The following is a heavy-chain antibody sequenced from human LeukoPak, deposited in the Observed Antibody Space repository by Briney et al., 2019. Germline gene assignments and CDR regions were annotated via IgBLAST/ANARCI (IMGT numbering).Heavy chain of an antibody. Sequence: SETLSLTCTVSGGSISSSSYYWGWIRPPPGKGLEWIGSIYYSGSTYYNPSLKSRVTISVDTSKNQFSLKLSSVTAADTAVYYCARRNKGATGYNWFDPWGEGTLVTVSS. D-gene: IGHD3-10*01. CDR1: GGSISSSSYY. J-gene: IGHJ5*02. CDR2: IYYSGST. CDR3: ARRNKGATGYNWFDP. V-gene: IGHV4-39*01.